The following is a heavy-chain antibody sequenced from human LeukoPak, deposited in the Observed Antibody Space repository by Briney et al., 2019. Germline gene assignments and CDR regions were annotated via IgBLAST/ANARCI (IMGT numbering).Heavy chain of an antibody. CDR2: ITASGTAM. Sequence: GGSLRLSCAASGFTFRDYSMNWVRQAPGKGLEWVSHITASGTAMFYADSVKGRFTISRDNARNSLYLQMNSLRDEDTAVYYCASSGSYRFDYWGQGTLVTVSS. CDR3: ASSGSYRFDY. CDR1: GFTFRDYS. V-gene: IGHV3-48*02. D-gene: IGHD1-26*01. J-gene: IGHJ4*02.